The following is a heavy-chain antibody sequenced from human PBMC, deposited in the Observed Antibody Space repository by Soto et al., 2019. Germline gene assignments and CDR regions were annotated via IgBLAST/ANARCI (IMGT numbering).Heavy chain of an antibody. D-gene: IGHD3-10*01. CDR2: IYPGDSDT. CDR1: GYCFTIYS. Sequence: GELLNFCCKASGYCFTIYSLGWGRQLPRKGLEWMGIIYPGDSDTRYSPSFQGQVTISADKSISTAYLQWSSLKASDTAMYYCASSILWFGETSYGMDVWGQGTTVTVSS. V-gene: IGHV5-51*03. CDR3: ASSILWFGETSYGMDV. J-gene: IGHJ6*02.